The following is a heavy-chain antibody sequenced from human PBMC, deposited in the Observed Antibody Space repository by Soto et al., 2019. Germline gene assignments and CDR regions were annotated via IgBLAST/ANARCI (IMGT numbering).Heavy chain of an antibody. CDR1: SVTFSSYV. CDR3: ARERYDFIFRHDYYGMDV. Sequence: LXPSCAASSVTFSSYVMHWVRQAPGKGLEWVAVIWYDGSNKYYADSVKGRFTISRDNSKNTLYLQMNSLRAEDTAVYYCARERYDFIFRHDYYGMDVWGQGTTVTVSS. CDR2: IWYDGSNK. V-gene: IGHV3-33*01. D-gene: IGHD3-3*01. J-gene: IGHJ6*02.